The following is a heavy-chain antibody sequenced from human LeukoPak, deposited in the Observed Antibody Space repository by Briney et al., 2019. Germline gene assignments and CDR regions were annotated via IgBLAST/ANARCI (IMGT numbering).Heavy chain of an antibody. V-gene: IGHV4-38-2*02. CDR3: ARFSPRAMGNYFDF. CDR1: GYSISSGYY. CDR2: IYHSGST. Sequence: SETLSLTCTVSGYSISSGYYWDWIRQPPGKGLEWIGSIYHSGSTYYNPSLKSRVTISVDTSKNQFSLKLSSVTAADTAVYYCARFSPRAMGNYFDFWGQGTLVTVSS. J-gene: IGHJ4*02. D-gene: IGHD7-27*01.